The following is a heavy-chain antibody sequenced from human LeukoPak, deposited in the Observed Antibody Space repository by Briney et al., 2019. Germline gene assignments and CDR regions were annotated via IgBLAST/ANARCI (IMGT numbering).Heavy chain of an antibody. CDR1: GFTFSSYG. CDR2: IRYDGSNK. J-gene: IGHJ6*03. CDR3: AKDTYYDFYYMDV. V-gene: IGHV3-30*02. D-gene: IGHD3-3*01. Sequence: GGSLRLSCAASGFTFSSYGMHWVRQAPGKGLEWVAFIRYDGSNKYYADSVKGRFTISRDNSKNTLYLQMNSLRAEDTAVYYCAKDTYYDFYYMDVWGKGTTVTVSS.